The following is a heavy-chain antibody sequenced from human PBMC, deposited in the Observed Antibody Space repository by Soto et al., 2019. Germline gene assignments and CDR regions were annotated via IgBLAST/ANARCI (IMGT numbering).Heavy chain of an antibody. J-gene: IGHJ6*02. CDR3: AKEFAWELQLNHPYYNSGMDV. V-gene: IGHV3-30*18. CDR1: GFTFRSYG. D-gene: IGHD1-1*01. Sequence: QVQLVESGGGVVQPGRSLRLSCAASGFTFRSYGMHWVRQAPGKGLEWVALMSFDGSNKYYADSVRGRFNISSDNSESTLYLQMDILRPEDTAVYYCAKEFAWELQLNHPYYNSGMDVWGQGTTVTVSS. CDR2: MSFDGSNK.